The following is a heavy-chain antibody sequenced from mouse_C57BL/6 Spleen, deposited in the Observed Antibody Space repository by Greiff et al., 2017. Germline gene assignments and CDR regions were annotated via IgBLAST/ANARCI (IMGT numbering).Heavy chain of an antibody. CDR3: ARKRGYSNYGYFDV. V-gene: IGHV1-69*01. Sequence: VQLQQSGAELVMPGASVKLSCKASGYTFTSYWMHWVKQRPGQGLEWIGEIDPSDSYTNYNQKFKGKSTLTVDKSSSTAYMQLSSLTSEDSAVYSCARKRGYSNYGYFDVWGTGTTVTVSS. J-gene: IGHJ1*03. CDR2: IDPSDSYT. D-gene: IGHD2-5*01. CDR1: GYTFTSYW.